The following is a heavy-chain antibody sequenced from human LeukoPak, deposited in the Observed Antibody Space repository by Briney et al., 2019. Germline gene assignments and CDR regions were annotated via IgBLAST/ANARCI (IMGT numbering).Heavy chain of an antibody. Sequence: GGSLRLSCAASGFTFSSYAMSWVRQAPGKGLEWVSGFSGGDGSTSYADSVKGRFTISRDNSKNTLYLQMNSLRAEDTAVYYCAKGKVVPATIYDYWGQGTLVTVYS. CDR1: GFTFSSYA. CDR3: AKGKVVPATIYDY. CDR2: FSGGDGST. D-gene: IGHD2-2*02. V-gene: IGHV3-23*01. J-gene: IGHJ4*02.